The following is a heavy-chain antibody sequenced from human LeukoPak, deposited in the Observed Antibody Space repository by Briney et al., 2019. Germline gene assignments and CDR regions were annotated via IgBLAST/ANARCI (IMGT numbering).Heavy chain of an antibody. J-gene: IGHJ4*02. V-gene: IGHV3-33*06. Sequence: PGGSLRHSCGASGFTFSSYGMHWVRQAPGKGLEWVAVIWYDGSNKYYADSVKGRFTISRDNSKNTLYLQMNSLRAEDTAVCYCAKDRDWNYVIDYWGQGTLVTVSS. CDR2: IWYDGSNK. D-gene: IGHD1-7*01. CDR3: AKDRDWNYVIDY. CDR1: GFTFSSYG.